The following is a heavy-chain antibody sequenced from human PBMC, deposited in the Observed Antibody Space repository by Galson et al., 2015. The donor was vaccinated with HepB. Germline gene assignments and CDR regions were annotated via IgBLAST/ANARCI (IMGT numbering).Heavy chain of an antibody. CDR2: ISGTGGST. Sequence: SLRLSCAASGFTFSNYAISWVRQAPGKGLEWVSAISGTGGSTYYADSVKGRFTISRDNSKNILFLQMSGLRAEDTAVYYCATDDLPGNYDSSGYFDYWGQGTLVTVSS. V-gene: IGHV3-23*01. CDR1: GFTFSNYA. CDR3: ATDDLPGNYDSSGYFDY. J-gene: IGHJ4*02. D-gene: IGHD3-22*01.